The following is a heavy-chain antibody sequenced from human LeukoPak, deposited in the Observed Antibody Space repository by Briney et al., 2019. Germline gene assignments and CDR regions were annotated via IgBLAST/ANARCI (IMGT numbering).Heavy chain of an antibody. D-gene: IGHD2-8*02. J-gene: IGHJ6*02. CDR3: AKESITGGIHYYYYGMDV. V-gene: IGHV3-30*18. Sequence: GGSLRLSCAASGFTFSSYGMHWVRQAPGKGLEWVAVISYDGSNKYYADSVKGRFTISRDNSKNTLYLQMNSLRAEDTAVYYCAKESITGGIHYYYYGMDVWGQGTTVTVSS. CDR2: ISYDGSNK. CDR1: GFTFSSYG.